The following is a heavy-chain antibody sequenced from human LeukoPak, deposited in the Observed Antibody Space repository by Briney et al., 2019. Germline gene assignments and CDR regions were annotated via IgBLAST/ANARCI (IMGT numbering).Heavy chain of an antibody. J-gene: IGHJ5*02. V-gene: IGHV3-7*01. CDR2: IKEDGNEK. CDR1: GFTFSIYS. D-gene: IGHD3-10*01. CDR3: ARVRVHYYGSGSYLTGLDP. Sequence: HPGGSLRLSCAASGFTFSIYSMNWVRQTPGKGLEWVANIKEDGNEKYYVDSVKGRFTISRDNAKNSLYLQMNSLRAEDTAVYYCARVRVHYYGSGSYLTGLDPWGQGTLVTVSS.